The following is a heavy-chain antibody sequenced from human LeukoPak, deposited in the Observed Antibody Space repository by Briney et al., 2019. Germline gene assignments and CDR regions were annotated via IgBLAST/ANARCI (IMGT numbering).Heavy chain of an antibody. CDR2: IYYSGST. CDR3: ARVAAAGFFDY. D-gene: IGHD6-13*01. J-gene: IGHJ4*02. V-gene: IGHV4-59*12. Sequence: PSETLSLTCTVSGGSISSYYWSWIRQPPGKGLEWIGYIYYSGSTNYNPSLKSRVTISVDRSKNQFSLKLSSVTAADTAVYYCARVAAAGFFDYWGQGTLVTVSS. CDR1: GGSISSYY.